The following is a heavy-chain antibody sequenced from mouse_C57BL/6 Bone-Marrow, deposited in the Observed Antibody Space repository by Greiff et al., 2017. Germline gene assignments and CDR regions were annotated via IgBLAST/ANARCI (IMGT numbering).Heavy chain of an antibody. V-gene: IGHV1-76*01. Sequence: QVQLKESGAELVRPGASVKLSCKASGYTFTDYYINWVTQRPGQGLEWIARIYPGSGNTYCNEKFKGKDTLTAEKSSSTAYMQLRSLTSEDSAGYFCARSWGFDYWGQGTTLTVSS. CDR2: IYPGSGNT. J-gene: IGHJ2*01. CDR1: GYTFTDYY. CDR3: ARSWGFDY.